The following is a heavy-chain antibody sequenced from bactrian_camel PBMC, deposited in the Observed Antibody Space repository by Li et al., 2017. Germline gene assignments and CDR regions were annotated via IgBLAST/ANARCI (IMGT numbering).Heavy chain of an antibody. J-gene: IGHJ4*01. CDR3: AASSRYDCASASLMTITYNY. Sequence: HVQLVESGGGSVQAGGSLRLSCQASDDAYKRGCLAWFRQAPGKEREGVALINAHDQPNYADSVKGRFSISRENANKTLYLQMNSLKPEDTAMYYCAASSRYDCASASLMTITYNYWGQGTQVTVS. CDR1: DDAYKRGC. V-gene: IGHV3S68*01. CDR2: INAHDQP. D-gene: IGHD3*01.